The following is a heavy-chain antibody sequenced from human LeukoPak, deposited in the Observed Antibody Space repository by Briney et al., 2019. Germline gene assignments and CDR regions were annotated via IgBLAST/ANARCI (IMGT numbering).Heavy chain of an antibody. CDR2: ISSSGSTI. Sequence: GGSLRLSCAASGFTFSSYEMNWVRQAPGKGLEWVSYISSSGSTIYYADSVKGRFTISRDNAKNSLYLQMNSLRAEDTAVYYCAKMVYASPGRPEDYWGQGTLVTVSS. J-gene: IGHJ4*02. V-gene: IGHV3-48*03. CDR1: GFTFSSYE. CDR3: AKMVYASPGRPEDY. D-gene: IGHD2-8*01.